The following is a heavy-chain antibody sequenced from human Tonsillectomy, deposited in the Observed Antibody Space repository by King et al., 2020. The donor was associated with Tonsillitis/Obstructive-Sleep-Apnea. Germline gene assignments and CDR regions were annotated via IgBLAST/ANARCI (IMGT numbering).Heavy chain of an antibody. CDR2: MNGDGREV. CDR1: GFPFSTSW. J-gene: IGHJ3*02. CDR3: ARDIGWSAFDI. Sequence: VQLVESWGGLVQPGGSLRLSCAASGFPFSTSWMKLVRRAPGKGLVWVCRMNGDGREVYSADCVRGRFTISRDNTKNSLFLQMNSLRAEDTAVCYCARDIGWSAFDIWGQGTLVTVSS. D-gene: IGHD6-19*01. V-gene: IGHV3-7*04.